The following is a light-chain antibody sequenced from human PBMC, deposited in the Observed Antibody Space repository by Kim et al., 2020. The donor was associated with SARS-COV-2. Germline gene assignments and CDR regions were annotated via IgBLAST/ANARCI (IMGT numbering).Light chain of an antibody. Sequence: TVTISCTRSSGCITSNYVKWHQQRPGSSPTTLIFEDDQRPSGVPDRFSASIDSSSNSASLTISELKTEDEGDYYCQSYDSNIQGVFGGGTQLTVL. J-gene: IGLJ3*02. V-gene: IGLV6-57*01. CDR3: QSYDSNIQGV. CDR1: SGCITSNY. CDR2: EDD.